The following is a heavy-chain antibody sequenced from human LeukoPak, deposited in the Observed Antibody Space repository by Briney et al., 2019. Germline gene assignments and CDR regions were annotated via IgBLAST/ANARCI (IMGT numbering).Heavy chain of an antibody. CDR2: FDWDDDK. V-gene: IGHV2-70*04. D-gene: IGHD1-1*01. Sequence: SGPTLVNPTPTLTLTCTFSGFSLSTRGMRVNWIRHPPVKALEGLAVFDWDDDKFYSTSLKNTLTISKDTSKNQVVLTMTNMDPVDTATYYCARTPNFYYYMDVWGKGTTVTVSS. J-gene: IGHJ6*03. CDR1: GFSLSTRGMR. CDR3: ARTPNFYYYMDV.